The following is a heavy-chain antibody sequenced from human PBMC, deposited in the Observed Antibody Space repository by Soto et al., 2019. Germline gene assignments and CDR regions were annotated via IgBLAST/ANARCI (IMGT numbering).Heavy chain of an antibody. CDR1: GFTFSSYD. V-gene: IGHV3-30-3*01. Sequence: QVQLVESGGGVVQPGRSLRLSCAASGFTFSSYDIHWVRQAPGKGLEWVAHIVPDGRNEFYADSVKGRFTISRDNAKNTVYLQMTSLRAEDTAVYYCARGPSHGAFDIWCQGTMVTVAS. CDR3: ARGPSHGAFDI. CDR2: IVPDGRNE. J-gene: IGHJ3*02.